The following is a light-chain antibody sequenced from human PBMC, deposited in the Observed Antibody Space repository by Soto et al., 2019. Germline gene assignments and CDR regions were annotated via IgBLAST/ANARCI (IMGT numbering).Light chain of an antibody. CDR3: QVWDSSSDRPV. V-gene: IGLV3-21*04. CDR1: NIGSQS. Sequence: SYELTQTPSLSVAPEKTASITCGGANIGSQSGHWYQHKPGQAPILVMRYDSDRPSGIPERFSGSNSGNTATLTISRVEAGDEDDYYCQVWDSSSDRPVFGGGTQLTV. J-gene: IGLJ3*02. CDR2: YDS.